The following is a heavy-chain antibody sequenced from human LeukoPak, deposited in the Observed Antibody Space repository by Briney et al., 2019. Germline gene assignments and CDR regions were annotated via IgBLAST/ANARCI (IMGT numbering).Heavy chain of an antibody. V-gene: IGHV3-49*04. CDR3: TRGYGGFITPGHFDY. CDR1: GFTFSDYA. D-gene: IGHD1-14*01. CDR2: IRSKPYGGTT. Sequence: GGSLRLSCTASGFTFSDYAMNWVRQAPGKGLEWVGLIRSKPYGGTTDYAASVKGRFTISRDDSKSIAYLQMNSLKTEDTAVYYCTRGYGGFITPGHFDYWGQGTLVTVSS. J-gene: IGHJ4*02.